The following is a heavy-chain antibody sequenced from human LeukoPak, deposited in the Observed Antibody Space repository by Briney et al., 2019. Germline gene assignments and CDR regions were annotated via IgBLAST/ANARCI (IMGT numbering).Heavy chain of an antibody. CDR2: IYYSGST. V-gene: IGHV4-30-4*08. D-gene: IGHD6-6*01. J-gene: IGHJ4*02. CDR1: GGSISSGDYY. CDR3: AREGSSSKGFDY. Sequence: SETLSLTCTVSGGSISSGDYYWSWIRQPPGKGLEWIGYIYYSGSTYYNPSLKSRVTISVDTTKNQFSLKLSSVTAADTAVYYCAREGSSSKGFDYWGRGTLVTVSS.